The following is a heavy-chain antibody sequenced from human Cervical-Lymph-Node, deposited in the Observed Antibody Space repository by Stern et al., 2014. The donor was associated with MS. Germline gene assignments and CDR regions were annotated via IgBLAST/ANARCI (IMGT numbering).Heavy chain of an antibody. J-gene: IGHJ4*02. CDR1: GFTFSSYG. D-gene: IGHD3-22*01. Sequence: VQLLQSGGGVVQPGRSLRLSCAASGFTFSSYGMHWVRQAPGKGLEWVAVIWYDGSNKYYADSVKGRFTISRDNSKNTLYLQMNSLRAEDTAVYYCARDNYYDSSGYLHWGQGTLVTVSS. V-gene: IGHV3-33*01. CDR2: IWYDGSNK. CDR3: ARDNYYDSSGYLH.